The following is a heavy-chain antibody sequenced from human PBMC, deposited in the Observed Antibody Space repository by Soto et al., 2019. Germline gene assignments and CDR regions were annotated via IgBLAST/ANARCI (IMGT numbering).Heavy chain of an antibody. CDR2: IYWDDNK. Sequence: QITLKESGPTLVKPTQTLTLTCTFSGFSLSTTGVCVGWIRQPPGKALEWLALIYWDDNKRYSPSLKNRLTITKDTSKNQVVLTMTDMDPVGTATYYCAHRRAGITLDYWGQGILVTVSS. CDR3: AHRRAGITLDY. D-gene: IGHD3-10*01. V-gene: IGHV2-5*02. J-gene: IGHJ4*02. CDR1: GFSLSTTGVC.